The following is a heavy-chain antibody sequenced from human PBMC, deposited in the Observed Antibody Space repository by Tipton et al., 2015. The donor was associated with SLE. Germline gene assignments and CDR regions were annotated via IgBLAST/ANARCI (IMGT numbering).Heavy chain of an antibody. CDR1: GFTFSSYA. CDR2: ISYDGSNK. CDR3: ARVRVCLSGWCYYGMDV. D-gene: IGHD2-15*01. V-gene: IGHV3-30-3*01. Sequence: SLRLSCAASGFTFSSYAMHWVRQAPGKGLEWVAVISYDGSNKYYADSVKGRFTISRDNSKNTLYLQMNSLRAEDTAVYYCARVRVCLSGWCYYGMDVWGQGTTVTVSS. J-gene: IGHJ6*02.